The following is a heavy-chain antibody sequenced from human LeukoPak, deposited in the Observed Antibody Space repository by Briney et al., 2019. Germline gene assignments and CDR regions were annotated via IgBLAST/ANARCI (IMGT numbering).Heavy chain of an antibody. CDR3: AREIAAAGTRDYYYYYGMDV. V-gene: IGHV7-4-1*01. J-gene: IGHJ6*04. Sequence: HVASVKVSCKASGYTFTSYAMNWVRQAPGQGLEWMGWINTNTGNPTYAQGFTGRFVFSLDTSVSTAYLQICGLKAEDTAVYYCAREIAAAGTRDYYYYYGMDVWGKGTTVTVSS. CDR2: INTNTGNP. CDR1: GYTFTSYA. D-gene: IGHD6-13*01.